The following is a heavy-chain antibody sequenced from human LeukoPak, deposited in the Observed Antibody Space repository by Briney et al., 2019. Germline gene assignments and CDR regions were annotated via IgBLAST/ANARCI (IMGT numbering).Heavy chain of an antibody. D-gene: IGHD2-21*02. Sequence: SETLSLTCSVSGGSITSGRYYWTWVRQPAGKGLEWIGRLYTNDNTNYNPSLESRVSISVDTSKGQFYLQLTSVTAADTAVYFCARGVVTDDYYMDVWGKGTTVIVSS. CDR2: LYTNDNT. V-gene: IGHV4-61*02. J-gene: IGHJ6*03. CDR3: ARGVVTDDYYMDV. CDR1: GGSITSGRYY.